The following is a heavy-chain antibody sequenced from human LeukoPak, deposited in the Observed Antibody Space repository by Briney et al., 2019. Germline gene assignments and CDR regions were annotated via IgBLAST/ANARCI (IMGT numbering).Heavy chain of an antibody. V-gene: IGHV1-69*13. CDR2: LIPIFGTA. CDR1: GGTLSSYA. Sequence: SVKVSCKASGGTLSSYAISWVRQAPGQGLEWMGGLIPIFGTANYAQKFQGRVTITADESTSTAYMELSSLRSEDTAVYYCARGSYYGSGIPATHYGMDVWGKGTTVTVSS. D-gene: IGHD3-10*01. J-gene: IGHJ6*04. CDR3: ARGSYYGSGIPATHYGMDV.